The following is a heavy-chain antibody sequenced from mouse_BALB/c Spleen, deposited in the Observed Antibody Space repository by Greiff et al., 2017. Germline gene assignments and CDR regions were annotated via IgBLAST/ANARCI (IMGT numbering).Heavy chain of an antibody. CDR3: ARHTPLRLLSYWYFDV. J-gene: IGHJ1*01. V-gene: IGHV5-12-1*01. Sequence: EVKLVESGGGLVKPGGSLKLSCAASGFAFSSYDMSWVRQTPEKRLEWVAYISSGGGSTYYPDTVKGRFTISRDNAKNTLYLQMSSLKSEDTAMYYCARHTPLRLLSYWYFDVWGAGTTVTVSS. D-gene: IGHD1-2*01. CDR2: ISSGGGST. CDR1: GFAFSSYD.